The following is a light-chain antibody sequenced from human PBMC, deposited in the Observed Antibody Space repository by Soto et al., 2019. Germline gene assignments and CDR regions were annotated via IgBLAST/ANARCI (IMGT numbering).Light chain of an antibody. J-gene: IGLJ1*01. CDR3: SSYTSSSTLYV. CDR2: DVS. CDR1: SSDVGGYNY. V-gene: IGLV2-14*01. Sequence: QSALTQPASVSGSPGQSITISCTGTSSDVGGYNYVSWYQQHPGKAPKLMIYDVSNLPSGVSNRFSGSNSGNTASLTISGLQAEDEADYYCSSYTSSSTLYVFGTGTKLTVL.